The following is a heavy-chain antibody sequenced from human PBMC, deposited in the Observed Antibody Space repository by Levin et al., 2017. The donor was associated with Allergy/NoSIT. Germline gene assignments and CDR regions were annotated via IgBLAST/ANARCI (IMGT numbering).Heavy chain of an antibody. CDR1: GDSINNYY. V-gene: IGHV4-59*01. CDR2: IYYSGST. D-gene: IGHD2-2*01. J-gene: IGHJ5*02. Sequence: PSETLSLTCTVSGDSINNYYWSWIRQPPGKGLEWIGYIYYSGSTNYDPSLKSRVTISLDTSKNQFSLKLTSVTAADTAVYYCARGQVLLQGPPFDWFDPWGQGTLVTVSP. CDR3: ARGQVLLQGPPFDWFDP.